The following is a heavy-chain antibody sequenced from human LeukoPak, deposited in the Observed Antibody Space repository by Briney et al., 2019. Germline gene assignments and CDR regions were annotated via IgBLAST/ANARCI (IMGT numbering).Heavy chain of an antibody. Sequence: PGGSLRLSCAASGFTFSSYGMHWVRQAPGKGLEWVANIKEDGSEIYYVDSVKGRFTISRDNARNSLYLQMNSLRAEDTAVYYCARGVYYFDYWGQGTLVTVSS. CDR3: ARGVYYFDY. J-gene: IGHJ4*02. CDR1: GFTFSSYG. CDR2: IKEDGSEI. V-gene: IGHV3-7*01. D-gene: IGHD6-6*01.